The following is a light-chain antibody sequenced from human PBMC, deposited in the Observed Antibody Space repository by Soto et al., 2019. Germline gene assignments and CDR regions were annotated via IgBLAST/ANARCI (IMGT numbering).Light chain of an antibody. CDR3: SSYTSSSTLV. Sequence: QSALTQPASVSGSPGQSITISCTGTSSDIGSYNYVSWYQQHPGKAPKLMIYEVSNRPSGLSNRFSGSKSGNTASLTISGLQTEDEAEYYCSSYTSSSTLVFGGGTKVTVL. CDR1: SSDIGSYNY. J-gene: IGLJ3*02. V-gene: IGLV2-14*01. CDR2: EVS.